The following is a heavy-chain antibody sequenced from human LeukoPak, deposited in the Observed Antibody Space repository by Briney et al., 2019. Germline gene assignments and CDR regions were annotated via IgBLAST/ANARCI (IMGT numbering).Heavy chain of an antibody. CDR3: TTALVALDLRDY. D-gene: IGHD2-15*01. CDR2: IKSKTDGGTT. V-gene: IGHV3-15*01. J-gene: IGHJ4*02. CDR1: GFTFSSYS. Sequence: GGSLRLSCAASGFTFSSYSMNWVRQAPGKGLEWVGRIKSKTDGGTTDYAAPVKGRFTISRDDSKNTLYLQMNSLKTEDTAVYYCTTALVALDLRDYWGQGTLVTVSS.